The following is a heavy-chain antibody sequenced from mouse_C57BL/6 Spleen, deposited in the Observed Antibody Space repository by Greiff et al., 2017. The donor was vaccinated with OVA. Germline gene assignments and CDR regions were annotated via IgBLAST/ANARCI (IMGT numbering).Heavy chain of an antibody. CDR3: ARPYYDAMDY. CDR2: ISSGSSTI. Sequence: EVQLVESGGGLVKPGGSLKLSCAASGFTFSDYGMHWVRQAPEKGLEWVAYISSGSSTIYYADTVKGRFTISRDNAKNTLFLQMTSLRSEDTAMYYCARPYYDAMDYWGQGTSVTVSS. V-gene: IGHV5-17*01. D-gene: IGHD2-10*01. J-gene: IGHJ4*01. CDR1: GFTFSDYG.